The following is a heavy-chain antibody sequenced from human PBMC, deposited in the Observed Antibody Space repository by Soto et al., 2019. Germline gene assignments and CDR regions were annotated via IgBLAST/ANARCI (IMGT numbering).Heavy chain of an antibody. CDR3: ARDECSGGSCYSGRHYYYYYGMDV. D-gene: IGHD2-15*01. J-gene: IGHJ6*02. CDR2: IIPIFGTA. V-gene: IGHV1-69*06. CDR1: GCTFSSYA. Sequence: SVKVSCKASGCTFSSYAISWVLQAPGQGLEGMGGIIPIFGTANYAQKFQGRVTITADKSTSTAYMELSSLRSEDTAVYYCARDECSGGSCYSGRHYYYYYGMDVWGQGTTVTVSS.